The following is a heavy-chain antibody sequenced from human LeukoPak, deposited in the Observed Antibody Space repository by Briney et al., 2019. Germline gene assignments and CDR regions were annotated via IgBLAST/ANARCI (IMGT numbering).Heavy chain of an antibody. V-gene: IGHV4-39*01. Sequence: SETLSLTCTVSGGSISSSSYYWAWIRQPPGKGLEWIGEINHSGSTNYNPSLKSRVTISVDTSKNQFSLKLSSVTAADTAVYYCARHSVALDWFDPWGQGTLVTVSS. CDR2: INHSGST. CDR3: ARHSVALDWFDP. D-gene: IGHD2-15*01. CDR1: GGSISSSSYY. J-gene: IGHJ5*02.